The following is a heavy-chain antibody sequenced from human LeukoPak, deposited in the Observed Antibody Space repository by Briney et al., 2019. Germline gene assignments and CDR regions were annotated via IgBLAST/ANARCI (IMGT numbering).Heavy chain of an antibody. CDR2: INHSGST. Sequence: PSETLSLTCAVYGGSFSGYYWSWIRQPPGEGLEWIGEINHSGSTNYNPSLKSRVTISVDTSKNHFSLKLSSVTAADTAVYYCARGLGIPNFDYWGQGTLVTVYS. CDR1: GGSFSGYY. J-gene: IGHJ4*02. D-gene: IGHD7-27*01. V-gene: IGHV4-34*01. CDR3: ARGLGIPNFDY.